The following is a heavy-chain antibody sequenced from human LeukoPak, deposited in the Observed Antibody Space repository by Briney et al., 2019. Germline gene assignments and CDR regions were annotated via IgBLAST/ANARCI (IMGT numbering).Heavy chain of an antibody. CDR3: AKDFARRYYDSSGYYPTFDY. D-gene: IGHD3-22*01. V-gene: IGHV3-23*01. J-gene: IGHJ4*02. CDR1: GFTFSSYA. Sequence: PGGSLRLSCAASGFTFSSYAMSWVRQAPGKGLEWVSAISGSGGSTYYADSVKGRFTISRDNSKNTLYLQMNSLRAEDTAVYYCAKDFARRYYDSSGYYPTFDYWGQGTLVTVSS. CDR2: ISGSGGST.